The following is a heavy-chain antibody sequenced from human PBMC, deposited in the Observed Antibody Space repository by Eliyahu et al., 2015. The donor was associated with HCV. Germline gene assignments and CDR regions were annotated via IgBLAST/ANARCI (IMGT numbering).Heavy chain of an antibody. CDR3: ARGHNYDILTGYYTQYFDC. V-gene: IGHV3-33*01. Sequence: QVQLVESGGGVVQPGRSLRLSCAASGFTFSSYGMHWVRQAPGKGLEWVAVIWYDGRNKYYADSVKGRFTISRDNSKNTLYLQMNSLRAEDTAVYYCARGHNYDILTGYYTQYFDCWGQGTLVTVSS. CDR2: IWYDGRNK. CDR1: GFTFSSYG. D-gene: IGHD3-9*01. J-gene: IGHJ4*02.